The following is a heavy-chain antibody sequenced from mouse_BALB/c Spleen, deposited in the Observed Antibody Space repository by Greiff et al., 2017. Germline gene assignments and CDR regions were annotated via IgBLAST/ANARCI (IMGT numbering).Heavy chain of an antibody. J-gene: IGHJ1*01. CDR1: GYAFSSYW. CDR3: ARSGGSCWWFDV. Sequence: VQLQQSGAELVRPGSSVKMSCKASGYAFSSYWMNWVKQRPGQGLEWIGQIYPGDGDTNYNGKFKGKATLTADTSSSTAYMQLSSLTSEDSAVYFCARSGGSCWWFDVWGAGTTVTVSS. V-gene: IGHV1-80*01. CDR2: IYPGDGDT. D-gene: IGHD1-1*02.